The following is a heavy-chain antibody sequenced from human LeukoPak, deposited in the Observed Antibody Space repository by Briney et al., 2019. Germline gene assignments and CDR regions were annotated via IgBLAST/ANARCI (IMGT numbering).Heavy chain of an antibody. D-gene: IGHD1-26*01. CDR2: ISYDGSNK. CDR1: GFTFSSYG. Sequence: GRSLRLSCAASGFTFSSYGMHWVRQAPGKGLEWVAVISYDGSNKYYADSVKGRFTISRDNSKNTLYLQMNSLRAEDTAVYYCAKDHVGASSYWGQGTLVTVSS. V-gene: IGHV3-30*18. J-gene: IGHJ4*02. CDR3: AKDHVGASSY.